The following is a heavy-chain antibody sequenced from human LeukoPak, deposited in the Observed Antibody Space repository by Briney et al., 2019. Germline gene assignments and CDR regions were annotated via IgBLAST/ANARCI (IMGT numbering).Heavy chain of an antibody. CDR3: ASAPRTTGTTSGFDP. Sequence: SETLSLTCTVSGGSISSSRYYWGWIRQPPGKGLEWIGSIYYSGSTYYNPSLKSRVTISLDTSKNQFSLKLSSVTAADTAVYYCASAPRTTGTTSGFDPWGQGTLVTVSS. J-gene: IGHJ5*02. CDR1: GGSISSSRYY. V-gene: IGHV4-39*01. D-gene: IGHD1-1*01. CDR2: IYYSGST.